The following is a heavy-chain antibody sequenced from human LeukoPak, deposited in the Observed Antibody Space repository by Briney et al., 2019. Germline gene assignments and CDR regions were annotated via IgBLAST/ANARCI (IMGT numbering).Heavy chain of an antibody. Sequence: GGSLRLSCAASGFTSSSYGMHWVRQASGKGLGWVAIISYDGSNKYYADTVKGRFTISRDNSKNTLYLQMNSLRAEDTAVYYCAKGGGDGDYDDYYYGMDVWGKGTTVTVSS. J-gene: IGHJ6*04. CDR3: AKGGGDGDYDDYYYGMDV. CDR1: GFTSSSYG. V-gene: IGHV3-30*18. CDR2: ISYDGSNK. D-gene: IGHD4-17*01.